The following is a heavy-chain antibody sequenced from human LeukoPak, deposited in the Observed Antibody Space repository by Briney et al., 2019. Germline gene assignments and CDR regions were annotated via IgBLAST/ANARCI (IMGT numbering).Heavy chain of an antibody. Sequence: KTSETLSLTCTVSGGSISSYYWSWIRQPPGKGLEWIGYIYYSGSTNYNPSLKSRVTISVDTSKNQFSLKVISVTAADTAVYYCARLSAGFNSSYWFDPWGQGTLVTVSS. V-gene: IGHV4-59*08. D-gene: IGHD2/OR15-2a*01. J-gene: IGHJ5*02. CDR1: GGSISSYY. CDR3: ARLSAGFNSSYWFDP. CDR2: IYYSGST.